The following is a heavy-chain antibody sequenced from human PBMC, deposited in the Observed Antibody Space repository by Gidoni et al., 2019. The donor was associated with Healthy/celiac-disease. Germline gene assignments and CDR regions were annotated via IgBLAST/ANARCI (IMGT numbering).Heavy chain of an antibody. J-gene: IGHJ4*02. Sequence: EVQLVESGGGLVKPGGSLRLSCAASGFTFSNAWMSWVRQAPGKGLEWVGRIKSKTDGGTTDYAAPVKGRFTISRDDSKNTLYLQMNSLKTEDTAVYYCTTDWWEWELPEKDYWGQGTLVTVSS. CDR2: IKSKTDGGTT. D-gene: IGHD1-26*01. CDR1: GFTFSNAW. V-gene: IGHV3-15*01. CDR3: TTDWWEWELPEKDY.